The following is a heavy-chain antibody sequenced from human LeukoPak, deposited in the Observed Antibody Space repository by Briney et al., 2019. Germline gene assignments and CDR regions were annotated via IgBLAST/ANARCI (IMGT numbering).Heavy chain of an antibody. V-gene: IGHV1-2*02. D-gene: IGHD7-27*01. CDR2: INPDSGAT. CDR3: ARDRTGMPFDY. Sequence: GASVKVSCTASGYTFTGYYMHWVRQAPGQGLEWMGWINPDSGATNYAQKFQGRVTMTRDTSISTAYMELSRLRSDDTAVYYCARDRTGMPFDYWGQGTLVTVTS. CDR1: GYTFTGYY. J-gene: IGHJ4*02.